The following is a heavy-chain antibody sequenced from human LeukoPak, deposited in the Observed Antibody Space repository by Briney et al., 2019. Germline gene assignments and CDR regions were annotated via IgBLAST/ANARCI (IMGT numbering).Heavy chain of an antibody. CDR2: INHSGST. CDR3: ARRNRAAAQIDAFDI. V-gene: IGHV4-34*01. D-gene: IGHD6-13*01. J-gene: IGHJ3*02. CDR1: GGSFSGYY. Sequence: PSETLSLTCAVYGGSFSGYYWSRIRQPPGKGLEWIGEINHSGSTNYNPSLKSRVTISVDTSKNQFSLKLSSVTAADTAVYYCARRNRAAAQIDAFDIWGQGTMVTVSS.